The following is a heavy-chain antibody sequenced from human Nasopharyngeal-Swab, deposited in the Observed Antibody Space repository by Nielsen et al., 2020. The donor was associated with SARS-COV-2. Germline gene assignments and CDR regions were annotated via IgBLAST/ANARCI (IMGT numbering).Heavy chain of an antibody. J-gene: IGHJ6*02. Sequence: GESLKISCAASGFTFSSYWMHWVRQAPGKGLVWVSRINSDGSSTSYADSVKGRLTISRDNAKNTLYLQMNSLRAEDTAVYYCARAGVVGAYALDYGMDVWGQGTTVTVSS. CDR1: GFTFSSYW. CDR3: ARAGVVGAYALDYGMDV. CDR2: INSDGSST. V-gene: IGHV3-74*01. D-gene: IGHD1-26*01.